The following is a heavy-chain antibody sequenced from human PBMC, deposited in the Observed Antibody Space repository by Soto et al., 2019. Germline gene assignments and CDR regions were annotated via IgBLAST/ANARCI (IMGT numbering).Heavy chain of an antibody. J-gene: IGHJ6*02. V-gene: IGHV3-48*03. D-gene: IGHD5-18*01. CDR1: GFSFSGYE. CDR2: ISGSGTTM. Sequence: GGSLRLSCAASGFSFSGYEMNWVRQAPGKGLEWVAFISGSGTTMYYVDSVKGRFSISRDNARKTLYLQMNSLKAEDTAVYYCTSRAYNYGAHFYYEYYGMDVWGQGTTVTVSS. CDR3: TSRAYNYGAHFYYEYYGMDV.